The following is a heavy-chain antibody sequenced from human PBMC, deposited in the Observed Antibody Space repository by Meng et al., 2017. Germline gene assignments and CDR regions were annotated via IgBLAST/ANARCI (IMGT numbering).Heavy chain of an antibody. V-gene: IGHV3-11*01. CDR2: ISSSGSSI. J-gene: IGHJ5*02. D-gene: IGHD1-14*01. CDR3: ASIKVDP. Sequence: VRLVESGGGLFQPGGSLGPSCAAYGFTFSDHYMRWRREALGKGLEWVSYISSSGSSIYFAESVKARFTIFRENAKNSLDLEMNSLRAEETAVYYWASIKVDPWGQGTLVTVSS. CDR1: GFTFSDHY.